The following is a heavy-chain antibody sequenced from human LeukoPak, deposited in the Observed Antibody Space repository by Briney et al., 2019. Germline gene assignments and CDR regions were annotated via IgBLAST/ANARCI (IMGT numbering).Heavy chain of an antibody. CDR2: ITTSGSTI. CDR1: GFTFSDYY. Sequence: GGSLRLSCAASGFTFSDYYMSWIRQAPGKGLEWVSYITTSGSTIYYADSVKGRFTTSRDNSKNTLYLQMNSLRAEDTAVYYCAKDLDIVATITGNWGQGTLVTVSS. CDR3: AKDLDIVATITGN. J-gene: IGHJ4*02. D-gene: IGHD5-12*01. V-gene: IGHV3-11*01.